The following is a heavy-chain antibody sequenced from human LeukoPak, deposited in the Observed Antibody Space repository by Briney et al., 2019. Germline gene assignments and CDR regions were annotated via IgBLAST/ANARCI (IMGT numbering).Heavy chain of an antibody. Sequence: ASVKVSCKASGYTFTSYGISWVRQAPGQGLEWRGCISAYNGNTNYAQKFQGRVTMTRDTSISTAYMELSRMRSDDTAVYYCARAYCSGGSCLGDLYYYYMDVWGKGTTVTVSS. CDR2: ISAYNGNT. CDR3: ARAYCSGGSCLGDLYYYYMDV. J-gene: IGHJ6*03. CDR1: GYTFTSYG. D-gene: IGHD2-15*01. V-gene: IGHV1-18*01.